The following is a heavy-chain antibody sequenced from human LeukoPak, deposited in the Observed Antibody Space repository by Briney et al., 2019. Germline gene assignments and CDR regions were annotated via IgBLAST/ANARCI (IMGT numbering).Heavy chain of an antibody. CDR1: GFTFGDYA. CDR3: TRTPPSSGWYSISDY. D-gene: IGHD6-19*01. CDR2: IRSKAYGGTT. Sequence: GGSLRLSCTASGFTFGDYAMSWFRQAPGKGLEWVGFIRSKAYGGTTEYAASVKGRFTISRDDSKSIAYLQMNSLKTEDTAVYYCTRTPPSSGWYSISDYWGQGTLVTVSS. J-gene: IGHJ4*02. V-gene: IGHV3-49*03.